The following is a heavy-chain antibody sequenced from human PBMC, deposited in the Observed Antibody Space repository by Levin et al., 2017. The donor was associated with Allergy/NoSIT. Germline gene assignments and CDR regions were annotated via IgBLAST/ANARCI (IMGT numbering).Heavy chain of an antibody. V-gene: IGHV1-2*06. CDR1: GYTFTDYY. CDR3: AGGNDYCDHRVAFDI. J-gene: IGHJ3*02. Sequence: ASVKVSYKASGYTFTDYYIHWVRQAPGQGLELMGRINPNSGGTNYAQNFQGRVTMTRDTSISTAYMELSRLRSDDTAVYYCAGGNDYCDHRVAFDIWGQGTMVTVSS. D-gene: IGHD4-17*01. CDR2: INPNSGGT.